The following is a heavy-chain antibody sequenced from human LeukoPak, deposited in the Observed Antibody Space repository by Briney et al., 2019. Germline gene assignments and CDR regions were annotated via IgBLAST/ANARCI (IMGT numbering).Heavy chain of an antibody. CDR2: ISRSSSTI. V-gene: IGHV3-48*04. CDR1: GFTFSSYS. Sequence: GGSLRLSCAASGFTFSSYSMNWVRQAPGKGLEWVSYISRSSSTIYYADSVKGRFTISRDNTKNSLYLQMNSLRAEDTAVYYCATGRWEDSLPTGANRGQGTLVTVSS. J-gene: IGHJ4*02. D-gene: IGHD1-26*01. CDR3: ATGRWEDSLPTGAN.